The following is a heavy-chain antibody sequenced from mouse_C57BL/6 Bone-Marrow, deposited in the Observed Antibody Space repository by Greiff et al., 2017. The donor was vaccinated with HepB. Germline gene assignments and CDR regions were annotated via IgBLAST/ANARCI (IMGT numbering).Heavy chain of an antibody. V-gene: IGHV5-4*01. CDR2: ISDGGSYT. CDR3: ARDRYYFYAMDY. CDR1: GFTFSSYA. J-gene: IGHJ4*01. D-gene: IGHD2-3*01. Sequence: EVKVEESGGGLVKPGGSLKLSCAASGFTFSSYAMSWVRQTPEKRLEWVATISDGGSYTYYPDNVKGRFTISRDNAKNNLYLQMSHLKSEDTAMYYCARDRYYFYAMDYWGQGTSVTVSS.